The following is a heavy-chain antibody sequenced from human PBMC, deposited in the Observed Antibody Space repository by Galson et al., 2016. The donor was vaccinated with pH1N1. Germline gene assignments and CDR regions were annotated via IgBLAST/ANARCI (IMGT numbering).Heavy chain of an antibody. D-gene: IGHD6-13*01. Sequence: SVKVSCKASGYRFRDYYVHRVRQAPGHGLEWIGRVDPKTGGTKYGQKFQGRVTMTSDTSITTGYMELTRLKSDDPALNYCARVEGRAAAGTTEWGQGTLVTVSS. CDR2: VDPKTGGT. CDR1: GYRFRDYY. J-gene: IGHJ4*01. CDR3: ARVEGRAAAGTTE. V-gene: IGHV1-2*06.